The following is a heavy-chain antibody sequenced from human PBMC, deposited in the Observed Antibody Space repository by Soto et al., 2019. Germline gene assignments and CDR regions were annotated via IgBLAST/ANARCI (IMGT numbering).Heavy chain of an antibody. Sequence: SVKVSCKASGGTFSSYAISWVRQAPGQGLEWMGGIIPIFGTANYAQKFQGRVTITADESTSTAYMELSSLRSEDTAVYYCARDTRGGYCTNGVCPGPYFDYWG. V-gene: IGHV1-69*13. CDR2: IIPIFGTA. J-gene: IGHJ4*01. CDR1: GGTFSSYA. CDR3: ARDTRGGYCTNGVCPGPYFDY. D-gene: IGHD2-8*01.